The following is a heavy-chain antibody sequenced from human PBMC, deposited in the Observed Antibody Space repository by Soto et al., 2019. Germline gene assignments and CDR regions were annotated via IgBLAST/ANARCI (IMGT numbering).Heavy chain of an antibody. CDR2: IKQDGSEK. D-gene: IGHD5-12*01. Sequence: PGGSLRLSCAASGFTFSSYWMSWVRQAPGKGLEWVANIKQDGSEKYYVDPVKGRFTISRDNAKNSLYLQMNSPRAEDTAVYYFARDPNIVATITAIYYYYGMDVWGQGTTVTVSS. J-gene: IGHJ6*02. CDR1: GFTFSSYW. V-gene: IGHV3-7*01. CDR3: ARDPNIVATITAIYYYYGMDV.